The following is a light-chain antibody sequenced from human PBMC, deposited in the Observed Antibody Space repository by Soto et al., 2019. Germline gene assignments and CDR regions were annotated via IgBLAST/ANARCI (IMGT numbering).Light chain of an antibody. Sequence: QSVLTQAASVSGSPGHSITISCTGTSSDVGSYNLVSWYQQHPGKAPKLMIYEVSKRPSGLSNRFSGSKSGNTASLTISGLQAEDEADYYCCSYAGSRTPLIFGTGTKLTVL. CDR2: EVS. J-gene: IGLJ1*01. CDR1: SSDVGSYNL. V-gene: IGLV2-23*02. CDR3: CSYAGSRTPLI.